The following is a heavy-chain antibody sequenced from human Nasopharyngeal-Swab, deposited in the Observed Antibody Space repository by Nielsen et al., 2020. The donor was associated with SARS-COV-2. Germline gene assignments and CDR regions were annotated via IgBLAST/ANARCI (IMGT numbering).Heavy chain of an antibody. D-gene: IGHD1-26*01. Sequence: GESLKISCAASGFTFSSYAMHWVRQAPGKGLEWVAVISYDGSNKYYADSVKGRFTISRDNSKNTLYLQMNSLRAEDTAVYYCARPYSGSYYGAFDIWGQVTMVTVSS. J-gene: IGHJ3*02. CDR1: GFTFSSYA. CDR2: ISYDGSNK. CDR3: ARPYSGSYYGAFDI. V-gene: IGHV3-30*04.